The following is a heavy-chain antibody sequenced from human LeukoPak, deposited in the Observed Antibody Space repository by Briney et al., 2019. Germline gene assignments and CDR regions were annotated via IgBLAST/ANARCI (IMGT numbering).Heavy chain of an antibody. CDR3: ARARIVGAYFDY. D-gene: IGHD1-26*01. J-gene: IGHJ4*02. Sequence: VASVKVSCKASGYTFTGYYMHWVRQAPGQGLEWMGWINPNSGGTNYAQKFQGRVTMTRDTSISTAYMELSRLRSDDTAVYYCARARIVGAYFDYWGQGTLATVSS. CDR2: INPNSGGT. V-gene: IGHV1-2*02. CDR1: GYTFTGYY.